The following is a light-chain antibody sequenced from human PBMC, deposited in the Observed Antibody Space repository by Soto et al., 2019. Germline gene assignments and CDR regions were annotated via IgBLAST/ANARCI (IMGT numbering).Light chain of an antibody. J-gene: IGLJ1*01. CDR3: ISYTTTNTYV. CDR2: LVT. Sequence: QSALTQPASVSASPGQSITISCTGTSSDVGGHNFVSWYQHHPGKAPRLIIFLVTNRPSGVSNRFSASKSGSSASLTISGLQAEDEADYCCISYTTTNTYVFGTGTKVTVL. CDR1: SSDVGGHNF. V-gene: IGLV2-14*01.